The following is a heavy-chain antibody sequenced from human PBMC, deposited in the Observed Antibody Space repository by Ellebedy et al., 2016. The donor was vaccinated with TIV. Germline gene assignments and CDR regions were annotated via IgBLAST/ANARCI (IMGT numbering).Heavy chain of an antibody. CDR1: GYTFTSYA. J-gene: IGHJ4*02. Sequence: ASVKVSCXASGYTFTSYAMHWVRQAPGQRLEWMGWINAGNGNTKYSQKFQGRVTITRDTSASTAYMELSSLRSEDTAVYYCARGLLWFGEGIGYFDYWGQGTLVTVSS. CDR2: INAGNGNT. D-gene: IGHD3-10*01. CDR3: ARGLLWFGEGIGYFDY. V-gene: IGHV1-3*01.